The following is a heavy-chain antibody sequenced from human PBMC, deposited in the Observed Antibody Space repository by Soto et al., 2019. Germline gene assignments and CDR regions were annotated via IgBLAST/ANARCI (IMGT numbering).Heavy chain of an antibody. CDR3: ARLGRFLEWLPFDY. Sequence: ASLKVSCKASGYTFTSYGISWVRQAPGQGLEWMGWISAYNGNTNYAQKLQGRVTMTTDTSTSTAYMELRSLRSDDTAVYYCARLGRFLEWLPFDYWGQGTLVTVSS. J-gene: IGHJ4*02. CDR1: GYTFTSYG. CDR2: ISAYNGNT. D-gene: IGHD3-3*01. V-gene: IGHV1-18*01.